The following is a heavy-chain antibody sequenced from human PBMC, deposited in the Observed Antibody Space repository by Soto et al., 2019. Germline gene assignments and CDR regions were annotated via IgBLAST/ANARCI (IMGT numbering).Heavy chain of an antibody. CDR1: GDSFNDYY. V-gene: IGHV1-2*02. J-gene: IGHJ6*03. D-gene: IGHD5-12*01. Sequence: VQLVQSGAEVKKPGASVKVSCKTSGDSFNDYYIHWVRQAPGQGLAWRGWINPTGGVTKYAQKFQGRVTVTRETSIRTVYMELSSLRSDDTAVYYCARESGGATATLDYYYFYMDVWGKGTTVTVSS. CDR2: INPTGGVT. CDR3: ARESGGATATLDYYYFYMDV.